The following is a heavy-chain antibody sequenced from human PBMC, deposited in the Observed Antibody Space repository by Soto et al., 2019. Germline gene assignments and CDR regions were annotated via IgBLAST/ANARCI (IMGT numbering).Heavy chain of an antibody. V-gene: IGHV4-59*01. J-gene: IGHJ5*02. CDR1: GGSISSYY. CDR2: IHYSGST. Sequence: QVQLQESGPGLVKPSETLSLTCTVSGGSISSYYWSWIRQPPGKGLEWIGYIHYSGSTNYNPSLKSRVTISVDTSKNHCSLKLNSVTAADTAVYYCARPHGGSSGWDNWFDPWGQGTLVTVSS. D-gene: IGHD6-25*01. CDR3: ARPHGGSSGWDNWFDP.